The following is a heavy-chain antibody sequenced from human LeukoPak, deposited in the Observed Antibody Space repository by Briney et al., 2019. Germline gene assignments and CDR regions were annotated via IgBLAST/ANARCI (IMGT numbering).Heavy chain of an antibody. CDR1: GASTSHFY. V-gene: IGHV4-59*01. D-gene: IGHD5-12*01. J-gene: IGHJ3*02. Sequence: PSETLSLSCTVSGASTSHFYWNWIRRPPGKGLEWIGYMHNSGNSKHSPSLKSRVTISIDTSKNQFSLQLTSVTAADTAMYFCARSAEWLRNAFDIWGQGTLVIVSS. CDR2: MHNSGNS. CDR3: ARSAEWLRNAFDI.